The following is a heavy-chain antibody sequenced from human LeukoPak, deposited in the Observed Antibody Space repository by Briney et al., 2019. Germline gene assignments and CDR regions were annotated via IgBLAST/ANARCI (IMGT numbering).Heavy chain of an antibody. CDR2: IYYRGTA. Sequence: SETLCLTCTVSGVPISGAAYYWIWLRQHPGKGLEWIVYIYYRGTAYYNPSLKSRVTLSLDTSKNQFSLKLSSVTAADTAVYYCARERGGYDYNIDYWGQGTLVTVSS. V-gene: IGHV4-31*03. CDR3: ARERGGYDYNIDY. CDR1: GVPISGAAYY. D-gene: IGHD5-12*01. J-gene: IGHJ4*02.